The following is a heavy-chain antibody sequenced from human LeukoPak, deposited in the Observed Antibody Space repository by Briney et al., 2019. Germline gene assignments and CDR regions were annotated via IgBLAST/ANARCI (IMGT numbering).Heavy chain of an antibody. CDR3: ASCYYDSSGYYYFDY. D-gene: IGHD3-22*01. V-gene: IGHV1-2*02. J-gene: IGHJ4*02. CDR1: GYTFSGHY. Sequence: ASVKVSCKASGYTFSGHYMHWVRQAPGQGLEWMGWIKPSSGATNYAQKFRGRVTMTRDTSNRISYMELSRLRSDDTALYYCASCYYDSSGYYYFDYWGQGTLVTVSS. CDR2: IKPSSGAT.